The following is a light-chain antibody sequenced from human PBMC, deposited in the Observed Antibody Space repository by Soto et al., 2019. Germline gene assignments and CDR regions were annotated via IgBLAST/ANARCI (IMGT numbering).Light chain of an antibody. Sequence: DIQMTQSAATLSASLGDRVTITWRASQSISRWLTWYQQKQGKAPTLLIYDASTLERGVPSRFSGTGSGTEFKLSIDSLQPDDFATYYCQQYHTSSITFGQGTRLEIK. J-gene: IGKJ5*01. CDR2: DAS. V-gene: IGKV1-5*01. CDR1: QSISRW. CDR3: QQYHTSSIT.